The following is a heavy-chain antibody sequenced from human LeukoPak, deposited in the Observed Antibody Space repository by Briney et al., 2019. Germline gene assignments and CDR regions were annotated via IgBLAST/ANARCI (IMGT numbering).Heavy chain of an antibody. CDR1: GYTFTGYY. J-gene: IGHJ6*03. CDR2: INPNSGGT. CDR3: AREQGGSYYYYYYYMDV. V-gene: IGHV1-2*02. Sequence: ASVKVSCEASGYTFTGYYMHWVRQAPGQGLEWMGWINPNSGGTNYAQKFQGRVTMTRDTSISTAYMELSRLRSDDTAVYYCAREQGGSYYYYYYYMDVWGKGTTVTVSS. D-gene: IGHD1-26*01.